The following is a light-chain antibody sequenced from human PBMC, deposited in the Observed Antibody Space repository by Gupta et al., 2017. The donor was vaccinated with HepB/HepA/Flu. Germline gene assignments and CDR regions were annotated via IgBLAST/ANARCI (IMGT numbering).Light chain of an antibody. CDR1: SSNIGSNY. CDR2: RNN. CDR3: AAWDDSLRGWV. V-gene: IGLV1-47*01. J-gene: IGLJ3*02. Sequence: QSALTQPPSASGTPGQRVTISCSGSSSNIGSNYYAPWYQQFPGSAPKLLIYRNNPRPSGVPDRFSGARSGTSASLTISGLRPEDEADYYCAAWDDSLRGWVFGGGTRLTVL.